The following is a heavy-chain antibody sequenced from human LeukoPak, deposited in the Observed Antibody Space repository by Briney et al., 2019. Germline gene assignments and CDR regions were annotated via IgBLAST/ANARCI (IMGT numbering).Heavy chain of an antibody. Sequence: GGSLRLSCEASGFTFGNFGVTWVRQAPGKGLQWVSGITGSSTWTYYAASVKGRSTVSRDNSQNTLHLQMNSLRADDTAVYYCARELVSSGTGYFDLWGRGTLVTVSS. CDR1: GFTFGNFG. CDR2: ITGSSTWT. V-gene: IGHV3-23*01. CDR3: ARELVSSGTGYFDL. J-gene: IGHJ2*01. D-gene: IGHD3-10*01.